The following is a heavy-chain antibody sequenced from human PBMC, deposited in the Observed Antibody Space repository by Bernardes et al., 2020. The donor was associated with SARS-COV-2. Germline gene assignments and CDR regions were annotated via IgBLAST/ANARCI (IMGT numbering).Heavy chain of an antibody. D-gene: IGHD1-26*01. CDR3: ARGSGNYYFDY. CDR1: GFTFNNFG. J-gene: IGHJ4*02. CDR2: ISYEGSKK. Sequence: GGSLRLSCAASGFTFNNFGMHWVRQAPGKGLEWVAVISYEGSKKYYADSVEGRFTISKDNAKNTVYLQMNSLRPEDTAVYYCARGSGNYYFDYWGQGTLVTVSS. V-gene: IGHV3-30*03.